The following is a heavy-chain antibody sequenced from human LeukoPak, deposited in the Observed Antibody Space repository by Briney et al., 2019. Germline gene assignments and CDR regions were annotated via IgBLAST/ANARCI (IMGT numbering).Heavy chain of an antibody. D-gene: IGHD6-6*01. V-gene: IGHV3-30-3*01. CDR2: ISYDGSNK. CDR1: GFTFSSYA. J-gene: IGHJ6*02. CDR3: ARDIQRQLVVWYYYYGMDV. Sequence: GGSLRLSCAASGFTFSSYAMHWVRQAPGKGLEWVAVISYDGSNKYYADSVKGRFTISRDNSKNTLYLQMNSLRAEDTAVYYCARDIQRQLVVWYYYYGMDVWGQGTTVTVSS.